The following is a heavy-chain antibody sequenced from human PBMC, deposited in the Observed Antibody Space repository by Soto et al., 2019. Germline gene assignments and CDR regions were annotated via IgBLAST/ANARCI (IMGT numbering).Heavy chain of an antibody. V-gene: IGHV3-23*01. CDR1: GFTFSDLA. J-gene: IGHJ6*02. CDR3: AAPRDEYGSGVSWFTYGMDI. CDR2: LDGAGGST. Sequence: PGGSLRLSCLASGFTFSDLAMTWVRHVPGRGLEWVASLDGAGGSTYYAESVRGRFSISRDNSQNTLFLQMKRLTVDDTAIYYCAAPRDEYGSGVSWFTYGMDIWGQGTTVTVSS. D-gene: IGHD3-10*01.